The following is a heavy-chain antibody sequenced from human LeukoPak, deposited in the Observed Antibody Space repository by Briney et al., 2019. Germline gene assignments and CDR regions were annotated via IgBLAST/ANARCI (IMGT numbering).Heavy chain of an antibody. J-gene: IGHJ4*02. D-gene: IGHD3-9*01. CDR1: GGSISSSSYY. V-gene: IGHV4-39*07. CDR3: ASDTGLRYFDWLPEFDY. CDR2: IYYSGST. Sequence: SETLSLTCTVSGGSISSSSYYWGWIRQPPGKGLEWIGSIYYSGSTYYNPSLKSRVTISVDTSKNQFSLKLSSVTAADTAVYYCASDTGLRYFDWLPEFDYWGQGTLVTVSS.